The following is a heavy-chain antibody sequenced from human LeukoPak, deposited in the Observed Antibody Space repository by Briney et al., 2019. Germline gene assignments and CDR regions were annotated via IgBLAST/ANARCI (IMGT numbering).Heavy chain of an antibody. V-gene: IGHV3-23*01. CDR3: ARRTRGSSGGYFDY. CDR1: GFTFSTYA. D-gene: IGHD1-26*01. CDR2: ISDSGGNT. J-gene: IGHJ4*02. Sequence: GGSLRPSCAASGFTFSTYAMIWVRQAPGRGLEWVSTISDSGGNTYYADSVKGRFTISRDNSKNTLHVQMSSLRAEDTAVYYCARRTRGSSGGYFDYWGQGTLVAVYS.